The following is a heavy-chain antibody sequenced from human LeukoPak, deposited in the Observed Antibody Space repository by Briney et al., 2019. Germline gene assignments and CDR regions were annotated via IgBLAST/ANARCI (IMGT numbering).Heavy chain of an antibody. V-gene: IGHV4-30-4*01. CDR1: GGSISSGDYY. CDR3: ARGENYYYGMDV. Sequence: SQTLSLTCTVSGGSISSGDYYWSWIRQPPGKGLEWIGYIYYSGSTYYNPSLKSRVTISVDTSKNQFSLKLSSMTAADTAVYYCARGENYYYGMDVWGKGTTVTVSS. J-gene: IGHJ6*04. CDR2: IYYSGST.